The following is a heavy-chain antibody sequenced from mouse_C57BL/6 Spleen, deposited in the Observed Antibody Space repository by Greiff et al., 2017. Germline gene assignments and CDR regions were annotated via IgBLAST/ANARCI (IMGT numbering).Heavy chain of an antibody. V-gene: IGHV5-9-1*02. Sequence: EVMLVESGEGLVKPGGSLKLSCAASGFTFSSYAMSWVRQTPEKRLEWVAYISSGGDYIYYADTVKGRFTISRDNARNTLYLQMSSLKSEDTAMYYCTRGGLGRSQFDYWGQGTTLTVSS. D-gene: IGHD4-1*01. CDR2: ISSGGDYI. CDR3: TRGGLGRSQFDY. CDR1: GFTFSSYA. J-gene: IGHJ2*01.